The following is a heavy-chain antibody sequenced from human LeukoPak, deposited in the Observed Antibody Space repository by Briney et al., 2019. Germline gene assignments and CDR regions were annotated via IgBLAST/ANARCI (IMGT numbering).Heavy chain of an antibody. J-gene: IGHJ4*02. CDR3: AGDLDGYGFDY. Sequence: GASVTVSCKASGGTFSSYAFSWVRQAPGQGLEWVGGIIPIFGTANYAQEFQGRVTITADKSTSTAYMELSSLRSGDTAVYYCAGDLDGYGFDYWGQGTLVTVSS. CDR1: GGTFSSYA. V-gene: IGHV1-69*06. CDR2: IIPIFGTA. D-gene: IGHD5-24*01.